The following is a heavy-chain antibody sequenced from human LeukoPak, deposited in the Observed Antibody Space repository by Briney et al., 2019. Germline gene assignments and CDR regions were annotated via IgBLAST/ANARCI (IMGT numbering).Heavy chain of an antibody. Sequence: ASVKVSCKASGGTFSSYAISWVRQAPGQGLEWMGGIIPIFGTANYAQKFQGRVTITADESTSTAYMELSSLRSEDTAVYYCARDEYSGSYAGWFDPWGQGTLVTVSS. J-gene: IGHJ5*02. V-gene: IGHV1-69*13. CDR3: ARDEYSGSYAGWFDP. CDR2: IIPIFGTA. D-gene: IGHD1-26*01. CDR1: GGTFSSYA.